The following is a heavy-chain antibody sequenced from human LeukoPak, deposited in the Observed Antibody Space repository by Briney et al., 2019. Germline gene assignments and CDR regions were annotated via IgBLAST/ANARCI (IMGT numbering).Heavy chain of an antibody. V-gene: IGHV1-2*02. CDR1: GYTFTGHY. D-gene: IGHD7-27*01. Sequence: ASVKVSCKASGYTFTGHYMHWIRQAPGQGLEWMGWIEPNSGGTHFAQKFQGRLTISRDTSISTAYMELSRLSSDDTAIHYCARDENWGPDYWGQGTLVTVSS. J-gene: IGHJ4*02. CDR3: ARDENWGPDY. CDR2: IEPNSGGT.